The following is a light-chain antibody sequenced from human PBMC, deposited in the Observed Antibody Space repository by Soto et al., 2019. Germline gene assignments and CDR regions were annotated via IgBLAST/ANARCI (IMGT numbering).Light chain of an antibody. Sequence: AIQMTQSPSSLSASVGDRVAISSRASQDIRNTLAWYQQKPGEAPKLLIYAASTLQSGVPSRFSGSGSGTDFTLTISCLQSEDFATYYCQQYYSYPRTFGQGTKVDIK. J-gene: IGKJ1*01. CDR3: QQYYSYPRT. CDR2: AAS. V-gene: IGKV1-13*02. CDR1: QDIRNT.